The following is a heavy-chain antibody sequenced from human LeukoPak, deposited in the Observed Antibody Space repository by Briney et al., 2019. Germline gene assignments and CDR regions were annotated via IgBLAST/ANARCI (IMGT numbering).Heavy chain of an antibody. CDR3: AKKGYYDGSGYYMYYFDH. CDR1: GFTFSSYG. CDR2: ISSSSSYI. Sequence: GGSLRLSCAASGFTFSSYGMNWVRQAPGKGLEWVSSISSSSSYIYYADSVKGRFTISRDNAKNSLYLQMNNLRAEDTAVYYCAKKGYYDGSGYYMYYFDHWGQGTLVTVSS. D-gene: IGHD3-22*01. J-gene: IGHJ4*02. V-gene: IGHV3-21*04.